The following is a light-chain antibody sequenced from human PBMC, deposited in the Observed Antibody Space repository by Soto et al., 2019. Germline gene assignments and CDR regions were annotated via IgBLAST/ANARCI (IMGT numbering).Light chain of an antibody. Sequence: QSVLTQPPSASGSPGQSVTISCTGTSSDVGGYNYVSWYQQHPGEAPKLMIYEVSKRPSGVPYRFSGSKSGNTASLTFSGLQAEDEADYYCSSYAGSNNLVFGTGTKVTVL. CDR3: SSYAGSNNLV. V-gene: IGLV2-8*01. CDR2: EVS. CDR1: SSDVGGYNY. J-gene: IGLJ1*01.